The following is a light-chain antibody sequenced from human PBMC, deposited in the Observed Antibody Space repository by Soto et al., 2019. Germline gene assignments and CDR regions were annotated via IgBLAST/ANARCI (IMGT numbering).Light chain of an antibody. V-gene: IGLV4-69*01. CDR2: LNNDGSH. CDR3: QTWGTGTWV. J-gene: IGLJ3*02. Sequence: QSVLTQSPSASASLGASVKLTCTLSSGHSNYAIAWHQQHPEKGPRYLMKLNNDGSHTKGDGIPDRFSGSSSGAERFLIISSLQSEDEADYYCQTWGTGTWVFGGGTQLTVL. CDR1: SGHSNYA.